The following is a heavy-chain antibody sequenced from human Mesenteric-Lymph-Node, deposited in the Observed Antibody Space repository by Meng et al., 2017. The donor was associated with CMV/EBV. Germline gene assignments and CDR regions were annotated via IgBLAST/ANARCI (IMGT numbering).Heavy chain of an antibody. J-gene: IGHJ6*02. Sequence: GESLKISCAASGFTFGSFWMSWARQAPGKGLEWVANISQDGSEKHYVDSVKGRFTVSRDNAKTSLYLQMTSLRAEDTAVYYCAREGWDYYYYYGMDVWGQGTTVTVSS. CDR2: ISQDGSEK. CDR3: AREGWDYYYYYGMDV. CDR1: GFTFGSFW. D-gene: IGHD1-26*01. V-gene: IGHV3-7*01.